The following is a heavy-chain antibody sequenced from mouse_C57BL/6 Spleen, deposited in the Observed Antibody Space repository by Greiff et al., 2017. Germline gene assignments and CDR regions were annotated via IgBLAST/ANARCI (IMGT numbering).Heavy chain of an antibody. D-gene: IGHD1-1*01. CDR2: IYPGDGAT. CDR1: GYAFSSSW. Sequence: VQLQESGPELVKPGASVKISCKASGYAFSSSWMNWVKQRPGKGLEWIGRIYPGDGATNYNGKFKGKATLTADKSSSTAYMQLSSLTSEDSAVYYCARSTVVAPDYWGQGTTLTVSS. CDR3: ARSTVVAPDY. J-gene: IGHJ2*01. V-gene: IGHV1-82*01.